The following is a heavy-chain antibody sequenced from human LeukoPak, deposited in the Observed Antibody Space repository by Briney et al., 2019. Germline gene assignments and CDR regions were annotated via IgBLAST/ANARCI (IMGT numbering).Heavy chain of an antibody. J-gene: IGHJ4*02. CDR2: LSPSGASI. Sequence: GGSLRLSCAASGFXFCSYAISWVREAPGGGVEWVSSLSPSGASIYYADSVKGRFTISRDNSKNTLYLQMNNLRAEDTALYYCAAGPYGGNTPFDYWGPGTLVTISS. CDR1: GFXFCSYA. CDR3: AAGPYGGNTPFDY. D-gene: IGHD4-23*01. V-gene: IGHV3-23*01.